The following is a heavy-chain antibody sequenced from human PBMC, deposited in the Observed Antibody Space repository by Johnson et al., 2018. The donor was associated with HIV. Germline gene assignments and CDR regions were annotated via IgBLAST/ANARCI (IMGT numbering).Heavy chain of an antibody. CDR2: INWNGGST. J-gene: IGHJ3*02. CDR1: GFSFSNFD. V-gene: IGHV3-20*04. Sequence: VQLVESGGDLVQPGGSLRLSCAASGFSFSNFDMHWVRQDIGLRLEWVSGINWNGGSTGYADSVKGRFTISRDNAKNSLYLQMNSLRAEDTALYYCARALRVVVVAATFDAFDIWGQGTMVTVSS. CDR3: ARALRVVVVAATFDAFDI. D-gene: IGHD2-15*01.